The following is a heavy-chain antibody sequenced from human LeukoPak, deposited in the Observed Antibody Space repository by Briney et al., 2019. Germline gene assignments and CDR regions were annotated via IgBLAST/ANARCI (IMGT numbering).Heavy chain of an antibody. D-gene: IGHD3-3*01. CDR2: ISGGGTGT. V-gene: IGHV3-23*01. CDR1: GFTFINYC. Sequence: PGGSLRLSCAASGFTFINYCMNWVRQAQGKGLEWVSGISGGGTGTYYADSVKARFTISRDNSRNILYLQMNSLRAEDTAIYYCAKSTGPYYDFWSGFLNWGQGTLVTVSS. CDR3: AKSTGPYYDFWSGFLN. J-gene: IGHJ4*02.